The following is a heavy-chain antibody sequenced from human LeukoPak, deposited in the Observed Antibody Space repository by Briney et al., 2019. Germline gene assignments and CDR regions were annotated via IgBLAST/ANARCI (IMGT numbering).Heavy chain of an antibody. CDR2: INPNSGGT. CDR1: GYTFTGYY. Sequence: ASVKVSCKASGYTFTGYYMHWVRQAPGQGLKWMGWINPNSGGTNYAQKFQGRVTMTRDTSISTAYMELSRLRSDDTAVYYCAREGYGDYGLRYFDLWGRGTLVTVSS. CDR3: AREGYGDYGLRYFDL. J-gene: IGHJ2*01. D-gene: IGHD4-17*01. V-gene: IGHV1-2*02.